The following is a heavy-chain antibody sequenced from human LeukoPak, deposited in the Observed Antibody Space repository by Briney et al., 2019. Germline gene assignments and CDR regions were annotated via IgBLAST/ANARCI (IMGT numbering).Heavy chain of an antibody. CDR2: INPNSGGT. V-gene: IGHV1-2*06. D-gene: IGHD5-24*01. CDR1: GYTFTSYN. Sequence: GASVKVSCKASGYTFTSYNINWVRQGPGQGLEWMGRINPNSGGTNYAQKFQGRVTMTRDTSISTAYMELSRLSSDDTAVYYCARRRDGYNYEEYFQHWGQGTLVTVSS. CDR3: ARRRDGYNYEEYFQH. J-gene: IGHJ1*01.